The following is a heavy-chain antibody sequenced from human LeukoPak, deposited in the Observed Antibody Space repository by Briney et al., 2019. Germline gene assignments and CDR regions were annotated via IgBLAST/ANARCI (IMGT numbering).Heavy chain of an antibody. Sequence: GASVKVSCKASGGTFSSYAISWVRQAPGQGLEWMGGIIPIFGTANDAQKFQGRVTITADESTSTAYMELSSLRSEDTAVYYCARASYSGYDPGELDYWGQGTLVTVSS. V-gene: IGHV1-69*13. D-gene: IGHD5-12*01. CDR3: ARASYSGYDPGELDY. CDR1: GGTFSSYA. CDR2: IIPIFGTA. J-gene: IGHJ4*02.